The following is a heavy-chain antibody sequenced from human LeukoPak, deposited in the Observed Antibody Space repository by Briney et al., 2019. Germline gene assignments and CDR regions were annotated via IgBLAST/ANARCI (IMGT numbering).Heavy chain of an antibody. Sequence: GGSLRLSCAASGFTFSSYAMHWVRQAPGKGLEWVAVISYDGSNKYYADSVKGRFTISRDNSKNTLYLQMNSLRGEDRAVYYCAKDEDESITGGNWFDPWGQGTLVTVSS. V-gene: IGHV3-30-3*02. J-gene: IGHJ5*02. CDR1: GFTFSSYA. CDR2: ISYDGSNK. D-gene: IGHD1-14*01. CDR3: AKDEDESITGGNWFDP.